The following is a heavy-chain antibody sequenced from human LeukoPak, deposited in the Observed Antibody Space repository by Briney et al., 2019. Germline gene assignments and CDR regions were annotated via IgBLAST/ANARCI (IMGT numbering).Heavy chain of an antibody. V-gene: IGHV4-4*07. CDR1: GGSISSYY. J-gene: IGHJ5*02. CDR3: TRDVFFRAHNWFDP. Sequence: SETLSLTCTVSGGSISSYYWSWIRQPPGKGLEWIGRIYNTGSANYNPSLKSRVSMSLDTSKNQFSLNLTSVTAADTAVYYCTRDVFFRAHNWFDPWGQGTLVTVSS. D-gene: IGHD2/OR15-2a*01. CDR2: IYNTGSA.